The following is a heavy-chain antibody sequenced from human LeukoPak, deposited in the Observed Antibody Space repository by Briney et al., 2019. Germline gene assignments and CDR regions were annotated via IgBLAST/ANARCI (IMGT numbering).Heavy chain of an antibody. CDR1: GYTFSSNA. CDR2: NDTNTGNP. V-gene: IGHV7-4-1*02. Sequence: GASVKVSCKASGYTFSSNAINWVRQAPGQGLEWMGWNDTNTGNPTYAQGFTGQFVFSLDTSVSTAYLQISSLKAEDTAEYFCARGYDSSGYFSDWGQGTLVTVSS. J-gene: IGHJ4*02. D-gene: IGHD3-22*01. CDR3: ARGYDSSGYFSD.